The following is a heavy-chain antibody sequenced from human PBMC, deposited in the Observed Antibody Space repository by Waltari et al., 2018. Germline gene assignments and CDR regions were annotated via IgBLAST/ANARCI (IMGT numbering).Heavy chain of an antibody. D-gene: IGHD1-26*01. J-gene: IGHJ3*01. Sequence: EARLVESGGGLVQPGGSLRLSCTASGFTFSTYWMHWICQGPGRGLVWVSRMHDGGRSTNYADSVMGRFTITRDNAKNTMYLQMDSLRVDDTGIYFCAREGSGSPDAFDLWGQGTMVTVSP. CDR1: GFTFSTYW. CDR3: AREGSGSPDAFDL. CDR2: MHDGGRST. V-gene: IGHV3-74*01.